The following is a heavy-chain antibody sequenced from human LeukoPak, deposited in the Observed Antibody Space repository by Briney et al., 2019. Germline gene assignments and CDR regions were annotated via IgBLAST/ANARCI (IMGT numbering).Heavy chain of an antibody. Sequence: GGSLRLSCAASGFMFSKYAMSWVRQAPGKGLEWVSAVSASADSTYYADSAKGRFTISRDNSKNTLFLQMNSLRVEDTAVYYCARRPAIFMDGVYYYSMDVWGQGTTVTVSS. J-gene: IGHJ6*02. D-gene: IGHD2-2*01. CDR1: GFMFSKYA. CDR3: ARRPAIFMDGVYYYSMDV. V-gene: IGHV3-23*01. CDR2: VSASADST.